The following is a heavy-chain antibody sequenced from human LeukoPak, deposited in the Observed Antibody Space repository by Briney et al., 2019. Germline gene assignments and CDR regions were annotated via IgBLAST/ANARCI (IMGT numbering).Heavy chain of an antibody. CDR3: ARARGPWIQPEDH. D-gene: IGHD5-18*01. CDR2: ISYDGSNK. Sequence: GRSLRLSCAASGFTFSSYAMHWVRQAPGKGLEWVAVISYDGSNKYYADSVKGRFTISRDNSKNTLYLQMNSLRAEDTAVYYCARARGPWIQPEDHWGQGTLVTVSS. CDR1: GFTFSSYA. V-gene: IGHV3-30-3*01. J-gene: IGHJ4*02.